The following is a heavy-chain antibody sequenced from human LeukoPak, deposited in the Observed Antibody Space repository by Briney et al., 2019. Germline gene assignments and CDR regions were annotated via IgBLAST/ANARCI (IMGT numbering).Heavy chain of an antibody. V-gene: IGHV3-48*03. CDR3: ARAWSSRGYSGYDYYFDY. CDR1: GFTFSSYE. CDR2: ISSSGSTI. D-gene: IGHD5-12*01. J-gene: IGHJ4*02. Sequence: PGGSLRLSCAASGFTFSSYEMNRVRQAPGKGLEWVSYISSSGSTIYYADSVKGRFTISRDNAKNSLYLQMNSLRAEDTAVYYCARAWSSRGYSGYDYYFDYWGQGTLVTVSS.